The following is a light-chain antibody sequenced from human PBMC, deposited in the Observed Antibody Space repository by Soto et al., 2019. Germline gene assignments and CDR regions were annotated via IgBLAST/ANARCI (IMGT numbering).Light chain of an antibody. J-gene: IGLJ1*01. Sequence: QSALTQPPSASGSPGQSVTISCTGTRSDVGGYNYVSWYQQHPGKAPKLLIYGVTKRPSGVPDRFSGSKSGNTASLTVSGLQAEDEAEYYCSSYAGGNNYVFGTGTKLNVL. CDR3: SSYAGGNNYV. CDR1: RSDVGGYNY. CDR2: GVT. V-gene: IGLV2-8*01.